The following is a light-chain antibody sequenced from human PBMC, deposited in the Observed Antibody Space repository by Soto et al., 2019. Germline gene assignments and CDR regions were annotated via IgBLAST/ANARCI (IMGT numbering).Light chain of an antibody. CDR2: DVS. Sequence: QSVLTQPASVSGSPGQSITISCTGTNSDVGGYDYVSWYQQTPGTAPKLMIYDVSNRPSGVPDRFSGSRSGNTASLTISGLQAEDEGDYYCSVYTRTSTYVFGTGTKVTVL. V-gene: IGLV2-14*01. CDR3: SVYTRTSTYV. CDR1: NSDVGGYDY. J-gene: IGLJ1*01.